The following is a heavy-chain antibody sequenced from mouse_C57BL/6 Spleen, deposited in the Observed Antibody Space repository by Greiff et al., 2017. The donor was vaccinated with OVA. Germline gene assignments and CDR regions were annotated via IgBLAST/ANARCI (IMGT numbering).Heavy chain of an antibody. V-gene: IGHV1-54*01. CDR3: ASRAYYSNCYYAMDY. CDR1: GYAFTNYL. Sequence: SGAELVRPGTSVKVSCKASGYAFTNYLIEWVKQRPGQGLEWIGVINPGSGGTNYNEKFKGKATLTADKSSSTAYMQLSSLTSEDSAVYFCASRAYYSNCYYAMDYWGQGTSVTVSS. CDR2: INPGSGGT. J-gene: IGHJ4*01. D-gene: IGHD2-5*01.